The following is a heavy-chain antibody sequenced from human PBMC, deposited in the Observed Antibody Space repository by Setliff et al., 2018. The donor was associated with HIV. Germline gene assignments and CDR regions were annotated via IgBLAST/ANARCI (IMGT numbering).Heavy chain of an antibody. D-gene: IGHD2-2*01. J-gene: IGHJ6*03. CDR1: GGSISSYY. CDR3: AREVRVVLPAAASGNYYYYYMDV. Sequence: SETLSLTCTVSGGSISSYYGSWIRQSAGKGLEWIGRIYSSGSTNYNPSLKSRVTMSVDTSKNQFSLRLSSVTAADTAVYYCAREVRVVLPAAASGNYYYYYMDVWGKGTTVTVSS. CDR2: IYSSGST. V-gene: IGHV4-4*07.